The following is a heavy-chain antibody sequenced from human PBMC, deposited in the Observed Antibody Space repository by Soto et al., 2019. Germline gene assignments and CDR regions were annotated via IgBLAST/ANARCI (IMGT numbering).Heavy chain of an antibody. V-gene: IGHV4-34*01. CDR1: GGFVSSGSYY. J-gene: IGHJ3*02. D-gene: IGHD1-1*01. Sequence: QVQLQQWGAGLLKPSETLSLTCAVYGGFVSSGSYYWSWIRQPPGKGLEWIGEMSHSGGTHFNPSLKSRVTISVDTSKNQFSLKLSAVTSADTALYYWARVERGTATTGVDAFDIWGPGTMVTVSS. CDR2: MSHSGGT. CDR3: ARVERGTATTGVDAFDI.